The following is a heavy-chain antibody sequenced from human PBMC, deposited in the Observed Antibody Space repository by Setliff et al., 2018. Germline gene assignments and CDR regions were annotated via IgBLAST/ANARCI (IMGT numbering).Heavy chain of an antibody. Sequence: ASVKVSCKASGYTFSDYGISWVRQAPGQGLEWMGWISPYTGNTFYAPQFQGRVTLTTDTSTSTAYMEVKSLTSDDTAVYYCARINFYVSSGFYYASDYWGQGTLVTVSS. J-gene: IGHJ4*02. V-gene: IGHV1-18*01. CDR2: ISPYTGNT. CDR1: GYTFSDYG. D-gene: IGHD3-22*01. CDR3: ARINFYVSSGFYYASDY.